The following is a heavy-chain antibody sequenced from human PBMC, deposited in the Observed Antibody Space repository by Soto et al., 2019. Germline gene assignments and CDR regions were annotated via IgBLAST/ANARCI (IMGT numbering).Heavy chain of an antibody. CDR2: INPYNANT. CDR1: GYTFSDYY. D-gene: IGHD3-16*01. CDR3: ARDRVAGIWGDAFDI. V-gene: IGHV1-18*01. J-gene: IGHJ3*02. Sequence: GASVKVSCKASGYTFSDYYVTWVRQAPGQGLEWMGWINPYNANTNYAQKLQGRVTMTTDTSTSTAYMDLRSLTSDDTAVYYCARDRVAGIWGDAFDIWGQGTVVTVSS.